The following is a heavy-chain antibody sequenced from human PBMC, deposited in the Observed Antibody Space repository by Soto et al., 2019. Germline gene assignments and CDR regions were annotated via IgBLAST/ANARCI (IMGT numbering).Heavy chain of an antibody. V-gene: IGHV3-21*02. J-gene: IGHJ6*02. CDR2: IGSSDIYT. Sequence: EVQLVESGGGLVKPGGSLRLSCAGSGFTISSYKINWVRQAPGKGLEWVSSIGSSDIYTYYADSLKGRLIISRDNANNSVYLQINSLRAEDTAVYYCARDQVGMDVWGQGTPVTVSS. CDR3: ARDQVGMDV. CDR1: GFTISSYK.